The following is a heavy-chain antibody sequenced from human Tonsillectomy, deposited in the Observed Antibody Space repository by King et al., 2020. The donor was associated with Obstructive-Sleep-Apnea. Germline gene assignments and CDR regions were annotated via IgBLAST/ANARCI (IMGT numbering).Heavy chain of an antibody. CDR1: GFTFSSYG. CDR3: AGRKRVDYYDSSGYYYVDY. J-gene: IGHJ4*02. V-gene: IGHV3-33*01. Sequence: VQLVESGGGVVQPGRSLRLSCAASGFTFSSYGMHWVRQAPGKGLEWGAVIWYDGSNKYYADSVKGRFTISRDNSKNTLYLQMNSLRAEDTAVYYCAGRKRVDYYDSSGYYYVDYWGQGTLVTVSS. CDR2: IWYDGSNK. D-gene: IGHD3-22*01.